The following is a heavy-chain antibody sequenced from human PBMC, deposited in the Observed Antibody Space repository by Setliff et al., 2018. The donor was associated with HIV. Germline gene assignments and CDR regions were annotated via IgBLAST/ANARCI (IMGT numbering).Heavy chain of an antibody. D-gene: IGHD3-10*01. CDR3: ARDMVRGVIGGY. J-gene: IGHJ4*02. CDR1: GGSFSGYY. V-gene: IGHV4-34*01. CDR2: INHSGST. Sequence: SETLSLTCAVYGGSFSGYYWSWIRQPPGKGLEWIGEINHSGSTNYNPSLKSRVTISVDTSKNQFSLKLSSVTAADTAVYYCARDMVRGVIGGYWGQGTLVTVS.